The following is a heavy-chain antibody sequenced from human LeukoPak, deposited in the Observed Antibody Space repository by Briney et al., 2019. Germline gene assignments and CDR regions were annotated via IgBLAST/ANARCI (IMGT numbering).Heavy chain of an antibody. CDR3: AREVGGSGTYFDAFDI. CDR2: IYYSGNT. CDR1: GGSISSSSYY. D-gene: IGHD1-26*01. V-gene: IGHV4-39*07. Sequence: PSETLSLTCTVSGGSISSSSYYWGWIRQSPGTGLEWLGTIYYSGNTYNNPSLRSRVTISVDMSKNQFSLKLSSVTAADTAVYYCAREVGGSGTYFDAFDIWGQGTLVTVSS. J-gene: IGHJ3*02.